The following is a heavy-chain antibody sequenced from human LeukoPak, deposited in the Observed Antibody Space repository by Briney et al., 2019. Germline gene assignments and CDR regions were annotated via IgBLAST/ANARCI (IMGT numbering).Heavy chain of an antibody. CDR2: FDPEDGET. D-gene: IGHD4-17*01. Sequence: ASVKVSCKVSGYTLTELSMHWVRQAPGKGLEWMGGFDPEDGETIYAQKFQGRVTMTEDTSTDTAYMELGSLRSEDTAVYYCATDPQDYGDFCFDYWGQGTLVTVSS. V-gene: IGHV1-24*01. J-gene: IGHJ4*02. CDR3: ATDPQDYGDFCFDY. CDR1: GYTLTELS.